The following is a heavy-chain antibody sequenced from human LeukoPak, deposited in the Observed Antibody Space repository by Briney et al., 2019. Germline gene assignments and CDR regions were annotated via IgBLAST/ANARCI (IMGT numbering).Heavy chain of an antibody. V-gene: IGHV3-23*01. CDR1: GFTFSSNA. CDR2: ITVSGGNT. J-gene: IGHJ4*02. CDR3: AKRRSEYSSGWYEPFDY. D-gene: IGHD6-19*01. Sequence: GGSLRLSCAASGFTFSSNAMSWVRQAPGKGLEWVSGITVSGGNTYYADSVKGRFTISRDNSKNTLYLQMNSLRAEDTAVYYCAKRRSEYSSGWYEPFDYWGQGTLVTVSS.